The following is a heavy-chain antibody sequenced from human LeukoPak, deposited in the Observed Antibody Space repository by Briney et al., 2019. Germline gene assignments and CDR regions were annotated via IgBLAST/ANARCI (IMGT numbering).Heavy chain of an antibody. Sequence: GSLRLSWAASGFTFSSYSMTWVRQAPGKGLGWVSSISSSSSYIYYADSVKGRFTISRDNAKNSLYLQMNSLRAEDTAVYYCARVPPSYYDSSGYYRYYFDYWGQGTLVTVSS. V-gene: IGHV3-21*01. CDR2: ISSSSSYI. CDR1: GFTFSSYS. J-gene: IGHJ4*02. CDR3: ARVPPSYYDSSGYYRYYFDY. D-gene: IGHD3-22*01.